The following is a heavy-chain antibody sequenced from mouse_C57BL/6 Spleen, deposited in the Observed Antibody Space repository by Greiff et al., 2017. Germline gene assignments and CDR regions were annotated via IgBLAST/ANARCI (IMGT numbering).Heavy chain of an antibody. Sequence: VQLQQSVAELVRPGASVKLSCTASGFNIKNTYMHWVKQRPEQGLEWIGRIDPANGTTKSAPKFQGKATRTADTSSNTAYLQLSSLTSEDTASYYWASDGYDGEAWFAYWGQGTLVTVSA. J-gene: IGHJ3*01. CDR1: GFNIKNTY. D-gene: IGHD2-2*01. CDR3: ASDGYDGEAWFAY. V-gene: IGHV14-3*01. CDR2: IDPANGTT.